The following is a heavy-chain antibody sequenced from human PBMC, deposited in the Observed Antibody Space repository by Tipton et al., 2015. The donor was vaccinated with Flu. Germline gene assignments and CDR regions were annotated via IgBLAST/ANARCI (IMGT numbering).Heavy chain of an antibody. CDR1: GFTFGDYA. J-gene: IGHJ4*02. V-gene: IGHV3-49*04. Sequence: RSLRLSCTASGFTFGDYAMSWVRQAPGKGLEWVGFIRSKAYGGTTEYVASVKGRFTISRDDSKSIAYLQMNSLKTEDTAVYYCTRNSGYDPRKIDYWGQGTLVTVSS. D-gene: IGHD5-12*01. CDR2: IRSKAYGGTT. CDR3: TRNSGYDPRKIDY.